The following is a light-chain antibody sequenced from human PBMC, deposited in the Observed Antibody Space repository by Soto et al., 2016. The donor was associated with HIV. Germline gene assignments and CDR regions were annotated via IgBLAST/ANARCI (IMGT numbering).Light chain of an antibody. CDR2: KAS. J-gene: IGKJ1*01. Sequence: DIQMTQSPSTLSASVGDRLTITCRASHSISFWLAWYQQKPGKAPKLLIAKASVLQSGVPSRFSGSGSGTEFTLTINSLHSDDFATYYCQQYNSYPRTFGQGTKVDTK. CDR3: QQYNSYPRT. CDR1: HSISFW. V-gene: IGKV1-5*03.